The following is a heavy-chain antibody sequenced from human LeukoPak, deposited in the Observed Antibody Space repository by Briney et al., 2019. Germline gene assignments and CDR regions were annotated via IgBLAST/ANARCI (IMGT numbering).Heavy chain of an antibody. Sequence: PSETLSLTCAVYGGSFSGYYWSWIRQPPGKGLEWIGEINHSGSTNYNPSLKSQVTISVDTSKNQFSLKLSSVTAADTAVYYCARVLGYSSRGPYYFDYWGQGTLVTVSS. CDR2: INHSGST. D-gene: IGHD6-13*01. J-gene: IGHJ4*02. CDR3: ARVLGYSSRGPYYFDY. CDR1: GGSFSGYY. V-gene: IGHV4-34*01.